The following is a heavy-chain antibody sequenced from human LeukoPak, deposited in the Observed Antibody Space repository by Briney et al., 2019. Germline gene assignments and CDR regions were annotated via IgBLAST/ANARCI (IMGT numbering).Heavy chain of an antibody. V-gene: IGHV3-74*01. CDR2: INSDGSST. J-gene: IGHJ3*02. CDR1: GFTFSSYY. Sequence: GGSLRLSCAASGFTFSSYYMHWVRQAPGKGLVWVSRINSDGSSTDYADSVKGRFTISRDNAKNPLYLQMNSLRAEDTAAYSCARGRGRGSSWSVHAFNIWGQGTMVTVSS. CDR3: ARGRGRGSSWSVHAFNI. D-gene: IGHD6-13*01.